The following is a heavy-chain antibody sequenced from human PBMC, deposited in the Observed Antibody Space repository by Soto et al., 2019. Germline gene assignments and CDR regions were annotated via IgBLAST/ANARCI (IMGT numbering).Heavy chain of an antibody. V-gene: IGHV1-18*01. CDR2: VSGYNGNT. CDR3: ARPGDPPSYYYGMDV. J-gene: IGHJ6*02. Sequence: QVQLVQSGGEVNKPGASVKVSCKASGYTFTTSGVSRVRQAPGQGLEWSGWVSGYNGNTQYEEQFHERVTTHTDTSTSTAYLEVRRLPTHAPAVYYCARPGDPPSYYYGMDVWGQGNTASVSS. CDR1: GYTFTTSG. D-gene: IGHD3-16*01.